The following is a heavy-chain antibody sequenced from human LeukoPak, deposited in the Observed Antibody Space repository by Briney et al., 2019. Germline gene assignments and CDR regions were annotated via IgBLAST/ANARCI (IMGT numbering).Heavy chain of an antibody. CDR1: GGSISRGDYY. V-gene: IGHV4-61*02. J-gene: IGHJ3*02. CDR3: ARERWLQLGDDAFDI. Sequence: SETLSLTCTVSGGSISRGDYYWTWIRQPAGKGLEWIGRIYTSGSTNYNPSLKSRVTISLDMSKKQFSLKMSSVTAADTAVYFCARERWLQLGDDAFDIWGQGTMVIVSS. CDR2: IYTSGST. D-gene: IGHD5-24*01.